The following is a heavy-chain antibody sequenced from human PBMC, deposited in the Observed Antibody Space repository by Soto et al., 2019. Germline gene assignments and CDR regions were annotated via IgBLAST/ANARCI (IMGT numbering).Heavy chain of an antibody. J-gene: IGHJ4*02. CDR3: GRGRSGEIVVFY. CDR1: GYTFTGHY. Sequence: QVQLVQSGAEVKESGASVKVSCKTSGYTFTGHYIHWVRQAHGQSPEWVGEIGPKNGDTRYAQKFQGKVTMTKDTSITTVYMELTNLSPDDTAVYYCGRGRSGEIVVFYWGQGTLVTVHS. V-gene: IGHV1-2*02. CDR2: IGPKNGDT. D-gene: IGHD5-12*01.